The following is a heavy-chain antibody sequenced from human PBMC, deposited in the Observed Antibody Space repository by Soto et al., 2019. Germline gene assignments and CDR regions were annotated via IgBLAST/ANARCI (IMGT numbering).Heavy chain of an antibody. V-gene: IGHV3-66*01. Sequence: GGSLRLSCAASGFTVSSNYMSWVRQAPGKGLEWVSVIYSGGSTYYADSVKGRFTISRDNSKNTLYLQMNSLRAEDTAVYYCARESYDFWSGYSNVGPLGYWGQGTLVTVSS. CDR3: ARESYDFWSGYSNVGPLGY. D-gene: IGHD3-3*01. CDR1: GFTVSSNY. CDR2: IYSGGST. J-gene: IGHJ4*02.